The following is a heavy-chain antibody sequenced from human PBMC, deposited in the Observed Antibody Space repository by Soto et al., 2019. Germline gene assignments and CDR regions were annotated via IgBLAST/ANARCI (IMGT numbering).Heavy chain of an antibody. CDR2: IYDTGTT. CDR1: GGSINSITYF. Sequence: SETLSLTCAVSGGSINSITYFWGWIRQPPGKGLEWIGDIYDTGTTYYNPSLKSRVTISVDTSKNQFSLKLTSVTAADTAVYYCASRDPGTSVDYWGQGTLVTVSS. CDR3: ASRDPGTSVDY. V-gene: IGHV4-39*01. J-gene: IGHJ4*02. D-gene: IGHD1-7*01.